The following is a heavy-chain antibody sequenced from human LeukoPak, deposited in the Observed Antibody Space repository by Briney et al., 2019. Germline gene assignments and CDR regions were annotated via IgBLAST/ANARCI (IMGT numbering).Heavy chain of an antibody. CDR1: GFTFSNYA. J-gene: IGHJ4*02. CDR2: ISGSGGST. CDR3: AREVAVAGPYIDY. Sequence: GGSLRLSCAAAGFTFSNYAMTWVRQAPGKGLEWVSSISGSGGSTYYADSVKGRFTISRDNSKNTLYLQMNSLRAEDTAVYYCAREVAVAGPYIDYWGQGTLVTVSS. V-gene: IGHV3-23*01. D-gene: IGHD6-19*01.